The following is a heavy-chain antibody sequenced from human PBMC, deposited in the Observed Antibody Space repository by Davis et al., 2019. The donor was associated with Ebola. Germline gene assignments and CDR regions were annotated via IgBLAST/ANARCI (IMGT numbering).Heavy chain of an antibody. CDR2: ISWDGGST. J-gene: IGHJ4*02. CDR3: AKDSLWRPYYYGSGPFDY. V-gene: IGHV3-43*01. D-gene: IGHD3-10*01. Sequence: GESLKISCAASGFTFDDYTMHWVRQAPGKGLEWVSLISWDGGSTYYADSVKGRFTISRDNSKNSLYLQMNSLRTEDTALYYCAKDSLWRPYYYGSGPFDYWGQGTLVTVSS. CDR1: GFTFDDYT.